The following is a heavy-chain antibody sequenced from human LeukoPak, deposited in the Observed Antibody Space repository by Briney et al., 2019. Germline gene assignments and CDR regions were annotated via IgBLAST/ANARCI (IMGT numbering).Heavy chain of an antibody. D-gene: IGHD2-15*01. V-gene: IGHV3-23*01. Sequence: GGSLSLSCAASGFTFTDYAMSWVRQTPGKGLEWVATFSRGVDTTYYANSVRGRFTISRDNSKNTLDLQMNSLRAEDTAVYYCAKATLRTCSGARCYYFDNLGQGALVTVSS. CDR3: AKATLRTCSGARCYYFDN. J-gene: IGHJ4*02. CDR1: GFTFTDYA. CDR2: FSRGVDTT.